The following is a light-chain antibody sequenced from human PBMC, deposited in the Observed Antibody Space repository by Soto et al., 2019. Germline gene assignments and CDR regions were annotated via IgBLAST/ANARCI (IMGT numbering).Light chain of an antibody. J-gene: IGKJ2*01. CDR3: RQTYSSTHT. CDR2: AAS. V-gene: IGKV1-39*01. Sequence: DIQMTQSPSSLSASEGDRVTITCRASQSISSYLNWYQQKPGKAPKLLIYAASSLQSGVPSRFSGSGSGTGVTLSISRLHPEDFATCSSRQTYSSTHTLGEGTKLEIK. CDR1: QSISSY.